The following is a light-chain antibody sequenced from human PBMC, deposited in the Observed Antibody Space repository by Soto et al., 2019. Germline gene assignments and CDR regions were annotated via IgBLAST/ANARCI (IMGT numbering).Light chain of an antibody. V-gene: IGLV2-14*03. CDR3: SSYTSNSTLV. J-gene: IGLJ2*01. Sequence: QSVLTQPASVSGSPGQSITISCTGTSSDVGGYNYVSWYQQHPGKAPKLLIYDVTNRPSGVSNRFSGSKSGNTASLIISGLQAEDEADYYCSSYTSNSTLVFGGGTKLTVL. CDR1: SSDVGGYNY. CDR2: DVT.